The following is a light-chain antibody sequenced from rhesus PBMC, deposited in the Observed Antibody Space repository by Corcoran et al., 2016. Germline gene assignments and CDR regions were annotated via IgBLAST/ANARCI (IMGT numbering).Light chain of an antibody. J-gene: IGKJ3*01. CDR2: AAS. CDR1: QGISNN. V-gene: IGKV1-33*01. CDR3: QHGYGFLFT. Sequence: IQMTQSPSSPSAPVVDTVTITCQASQGISNNLAWYKQKPGKVPNLLISAASPLQSGVPSRFSGNGSGTDFTLTIRSQQPEDFATYCCQHGYGFLFTFDPGTKLDIK.